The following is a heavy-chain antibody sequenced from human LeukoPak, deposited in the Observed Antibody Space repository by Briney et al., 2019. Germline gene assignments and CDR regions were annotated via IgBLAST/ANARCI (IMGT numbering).Heavy chain of an antibody. D-gene: IGHD3-16*01. Sequence: KPSETLSLTCTVSGGSISSSDYYWGWIRQPPGKGLEWIASIYYSGTTHYNPSLQSRVTMSVDTSKNQFSLKLSSVTAADTAVYYCARVNTQGVPSPWGQGIPVTVSS. CDR2: IYYSGTT. J-gene: IGHJ5*02. CDR1: GGSISSSDYY. CDR3: ARVNTQGVPSP. V-gene: IGHV4-39*01.